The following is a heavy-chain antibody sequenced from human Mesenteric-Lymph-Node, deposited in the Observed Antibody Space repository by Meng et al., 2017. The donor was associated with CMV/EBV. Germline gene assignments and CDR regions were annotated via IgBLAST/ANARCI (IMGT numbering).Heavy chain of an antibody. Sequence: GESLKISCEASGFTFSPYEMDWVRQAPGKGLEWVSYISYSGTTIYYADSVKGRFTISRDNAKNSLFLQMNSLRVEDTAIYYCARGRRYYDTSGYYPGDYWGQGTLVTVSS. CDR2: ISYSGTTI. CDR1: GFTFSPYE. J-gene: IGHJ4*02. D-gene: IGHD3-22*01. V-gene: IGHV3-48*03. CDR3: ARGRRYYDTSGYYPGDY.